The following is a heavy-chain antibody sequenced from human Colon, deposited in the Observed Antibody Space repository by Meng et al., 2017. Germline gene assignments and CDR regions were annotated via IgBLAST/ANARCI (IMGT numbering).Heavy chain of an antibody. J-gene: IGHJ5*02. CDR2: IGHSGIT. Sequence: QVQLQQWGAGLLKPSETLSLTCAVNGGSLSGAYWGWIRQPPGKGLEWIGSIGHSGITYYTPSLKSRVTVSIDTSKSQFSLKLTSVTAADTAVYYCVRNSGWVRTGFDPWGQGTLVTVSS. V-gene: IGHV4-34*01. CDR1: GGSLSGAY. CDR3: VRNSGWVRTGFDP. D-gene: IGHD6-19*01.